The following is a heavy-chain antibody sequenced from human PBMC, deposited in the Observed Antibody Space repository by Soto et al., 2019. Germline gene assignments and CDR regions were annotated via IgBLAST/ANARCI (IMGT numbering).Heavy chain of an antibody. D-gene: IGHD3-22*01. J-gene: IGHJ4*02. CDR2: ISSSVSII. Sequence: QVQLVESGGGLVKPGGSLRLSCAASGFTFSDYSMSWIRQAPGKGLEWVSYISSSVSIIYYTDSVKGRFTISRDNAKNSLYLQMNSLRAEDTAVYYCARDLGYYDSSGYFDYWGQGTLVTVSS. CDR1: GFTFSDYS. CDR3: ARDLGYYDSSGYFDY. V-gene: IGHV3-11*01.